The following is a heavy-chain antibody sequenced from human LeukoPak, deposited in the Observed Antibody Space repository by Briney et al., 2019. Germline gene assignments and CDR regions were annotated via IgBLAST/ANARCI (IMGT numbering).Heavy chain of an antibody. CDR2: INPNNGHT. V-gene: IGHV1-8*02. Sequence: ASVKVSCKASGYTFTSYYMHWVRQAAGQGLEWMGWINPNNGHTGYARKFQGRVIMTSDSGISTAYMELSSLTYEDTAVYYCARPTSRPSYLYYIDVWGKGTTVTVSS. D-gene: IGHD6-13*01. CDR1: GYTFTSYY. CDR3: ARPTSRPSYLYYIDV. J-gene: IGHJ6*03.